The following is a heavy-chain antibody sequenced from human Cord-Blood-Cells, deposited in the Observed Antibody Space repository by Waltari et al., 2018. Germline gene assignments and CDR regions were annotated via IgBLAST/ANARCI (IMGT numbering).Heavy chain of an antibody. CDR1: GGSISSSSYY. CDR2: IYYSGST. J-gene: IGHJ3*02. CDR3: ARHDPTDYDFWSGYAFDI. V-gene: IGHV4-39*01. D-gene: IGHD3-3*01. Sequence: QLQLQESGPGLVKPSETLSLTCTDSGGSISSSSYYWGWIRQPPGKGLEWIGSIYYSGSTYYNPSLKSRVTISVDTSKNQFSLKLSSVTAADTAVYYCARHDPTDYDFWSGYAFDIWGQGTMVTVSS.